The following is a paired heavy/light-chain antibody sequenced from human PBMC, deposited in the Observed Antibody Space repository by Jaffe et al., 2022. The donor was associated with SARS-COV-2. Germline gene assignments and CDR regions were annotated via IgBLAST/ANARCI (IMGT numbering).Heavy chain of an antibody. CDR2: IKSEPGGATT. V-gene: IGHV3-15*06. CDR3: IWIRWEPSVGANGFDF. D-gene: IGHD1-26*01. J-gene: IGHJ4*02. Sequence: EVQLVESGGGLVEPGGSLRLSCAASGFDFYYAWMSWVRQAPGKGLEWVGRIKSEPGGATTKYAASVRGRFIISRDDSKNTVFLQMDSLKTEDTAVYYCIWIRWEPSVGANGFDFWGRGTLVTVSS. CDR1: GFDFYYAW.
Light chain of an antibody. CDR2: GNN. V-gene: IGLV1-40*01. CDR3: QSYDSSLGHDL. Sequence: QSALTQPPSVSGAPGQMITISCTGSSSNIGPASDVHWLQQVPGTAPKVVIYGNNNRPSGVPDRFSGSKSGTSASLAISGLQAEDEGDYYCQSYDSSLGHDLFGGGTKLTVL. J-gene: IGLJ2*01. CDR1: SSNIGPASD.